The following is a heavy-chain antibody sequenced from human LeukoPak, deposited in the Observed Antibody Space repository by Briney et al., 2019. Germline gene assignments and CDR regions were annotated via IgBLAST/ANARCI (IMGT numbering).Heavy chain of an antibody. CDR3: ARGPAQVFSGYSYGPPSYYFDY. V-gene: IGHV4-39*01. CDR1: GGSISSSTFY. J-gene: IGHJ4*02. Sequence: PSETLSLTCTVSGGSISSSTFYWGWIRQPPGKGLEWIGSLYYSGSTYYNPSLKSRVTISVDTSKNQFSLKLSSVTAADTAVYYCARGPAQVFSGYSYGPPSYYFDYWGQGTLVTVSS. CDR2: LYYSGST. D-gene: IGHD5-18*01.